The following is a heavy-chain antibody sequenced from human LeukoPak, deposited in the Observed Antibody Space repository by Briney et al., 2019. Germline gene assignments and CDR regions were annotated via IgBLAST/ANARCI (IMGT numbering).Heavy chain of an antibody. CDR1: GGSISGYY. CDR2: IYYSGST. V-gene: IGHV4-59*01. D-gene: IGHD3-22*01. Sequence: SEALSLTCSVSGGSISGYYWSWIRQPPGKRLEWIGHIYYSGSTNYNPSLKSRVTVSLDTSKNQFSLKLSSVTAADTAVYYCARSPDSSGYYFHNWFDPWGQGTLVTVSS. J-gene: IGHJ5*02. CDR3: ARSPDSSGYYFHNWFDP.